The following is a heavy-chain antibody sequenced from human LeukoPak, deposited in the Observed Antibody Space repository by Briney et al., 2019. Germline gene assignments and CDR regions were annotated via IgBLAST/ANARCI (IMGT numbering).Heavy chain of an antibody. J-gene: IGHJ4*02. CDR3: ARAPHRCSGGSCLDY. D-gene: IGHD2-15*01. V-gene: IGHV1-2*04. CDR2: INPNSGGT. CDR1: GYTFTGYY. Sequence: ASVKVSCKASGYTFTGYYMHWVRQAPGQGLEWMGWINPNSGGTNYAQKFQGWVTMTRDTSMSTAYMELSRLRSDDTAVYYCARAPHRCSGGSCLDYWGQGTLVTVSS.